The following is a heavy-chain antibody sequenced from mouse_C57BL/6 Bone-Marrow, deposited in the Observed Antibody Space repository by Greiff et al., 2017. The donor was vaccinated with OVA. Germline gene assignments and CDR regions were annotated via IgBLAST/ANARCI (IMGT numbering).Heavy chain of an antibody. D-gene: IGHD2-1*01. J-gene: IGHJ2*01. V-gene: IGHV1-69*01. CDR1: GYTFTSYW. Sequence: QVQLQQPGAELVMPGASVKLSCKASGYTFTSYWMHWVKQRPGQGLEWIGEIDPSDSYTNYNQKFKGKSTLTVDKSSSTAYMQLSSLTSEDSAVYYCASCNPFDYWGQGTTLTVSS. CDR2: IDPSDSYT. CDR3: ASCNPFDY.